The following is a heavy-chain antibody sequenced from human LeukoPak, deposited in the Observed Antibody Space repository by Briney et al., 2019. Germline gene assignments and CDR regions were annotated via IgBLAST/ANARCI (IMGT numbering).Heavy chain of an antibody. J-gene: IGHJ4*02. CDR3: AKDRSSSWTFDY. D-gene: IGHD6-13*01. Sequence: GGSLRLSCAASGFTFSSYGMHWVRQAPGKGLEWVAIISYDGSNKYYADSVKGRFTISRDNSKNTLYLQMNSLRAADTAVYYCAKDRSSSWTFDYWGQGTLVTVSS. V-gene: IGHV3-30*18. CDR2: ISYDGSNK. CDR1: GFTFSSYG.